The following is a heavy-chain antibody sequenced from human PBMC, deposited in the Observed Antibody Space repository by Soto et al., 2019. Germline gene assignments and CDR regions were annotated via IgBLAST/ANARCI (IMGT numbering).Heavy chain of an antibody. J-gene: IGHJ4*02. CDR1: GGSISSGGYY. CDR3: ASRYCSGGSCYSEPIHLNY. CDR2: IYYSGST. D-gene: IGHD2-15*01. V-gene: IGHV4-31*03. Sequence: SETLSLTCTVSGGSISSGGYYWSWIRQHPGKGLEWIGYIYYSGSTYYNPSLKSRVTISVDTSKNQFSLKLSSVTAADTAVYYCASRYCSGGSCYSEPIHLNYWGQGTLVTVSS.